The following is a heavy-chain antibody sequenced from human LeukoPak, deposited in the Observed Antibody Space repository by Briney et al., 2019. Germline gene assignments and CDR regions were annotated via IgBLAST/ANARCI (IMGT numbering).Heavy chain of an antibody. CDR2: INPNSGGT. J-gene: IGHJ4*02. D-gene: IGHD5-18*01. V-gene: IGHV1-2*06. Sequence: ASVKVSCKASGYTFTGYYMHWVRQAPGQGLKWMGRINPNSGGTNYAQKFQGRVTMTRDTSISTAYMELSRLRSDDTAVYYCARIVRGDTAMVAYFDYWGQGTLVTVSS. CDR1: GYTFTGYY. CDR3: ARIVRGDTAMVAYFDY.